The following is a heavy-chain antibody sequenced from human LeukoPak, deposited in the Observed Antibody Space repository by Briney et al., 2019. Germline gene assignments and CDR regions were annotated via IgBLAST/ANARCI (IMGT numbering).Heavy chain of an antibody. V-gene: IGHV3-7*01. CDR3: ARAFGRYFDY. D-gene: IGHD3-10*01. Sequence: GGSLRLSCAAAGLTFSSYMMTWVRQASVKGLEWVANIKPDGGEKFYVDSVRGRFTISRDNAKNSLYLQMNSLRAEDTAVYYCARAFGRYFDYWGQGTLVTVSS. CDR1: GLTFSSYM. J-gene: IGHJ4*02. CDR2: IKPDGGEK.